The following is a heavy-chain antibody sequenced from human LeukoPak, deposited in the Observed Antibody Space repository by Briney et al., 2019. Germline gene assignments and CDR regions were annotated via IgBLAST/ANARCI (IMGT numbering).Heavy chain of an antibody. CDR1: GGSISSYY. J-gene: IGHJ6*02. Sequence: SETLSLTCTVSGGSISSYYWSWIRQPPGKGLEWIGYIYYSGSTNYNPSLKSRVTISVDTSKNQFSQKLSSVTAADTAVYYCARVGGSYWYYYYYGMDVWGQGTTVTVSS. CDR3: ARVGGSYWYYYYYGMDV. V-gene: IGHV4-59*01. CDR2: IYYSGST. D-gene: IGHD1-26*01.